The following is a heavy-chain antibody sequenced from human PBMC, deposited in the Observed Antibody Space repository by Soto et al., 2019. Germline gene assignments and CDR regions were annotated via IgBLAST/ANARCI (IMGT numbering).Heavy chain of an antibody. Sequence: EVQLLESGGGLVQPGGSLRLFCAASGFIFRTYAMSWIRQAPGKGLEWVSLISGSGGRLYYADSVKDRFTTSGDNSKYTLYQQMISVRAEDTAVYYCAKHPASLTTFHYWGQGDLVTGS. D-gene: IGHD6-6*01. V-gene: IGHV3-23*01. CDR3: AKHPASLTTFHY. J-gene: IGHJ4*02. CDR2: ISGSGGRL. CDR1: GFIFRTYA.